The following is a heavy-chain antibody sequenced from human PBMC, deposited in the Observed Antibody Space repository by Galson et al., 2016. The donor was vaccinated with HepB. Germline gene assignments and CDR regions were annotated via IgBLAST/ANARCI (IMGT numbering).Heavy chain of an antibody. D-gene: IGHD3-10*01. Sequence: SVKVSCKASGGSFSSYGISWVRQAPGQGLEWMGGVIPVFGTTNYAQKFQGRVTITADKSTNTAYMELRSLRSDDTAVYFCARALSRDMVRGVIDPFDSWGQGTLVTVSS. V-gene: IGHV1-69*06. J-gene: IGHJ4*01. CDR3: ARALSRDMVRGVIDPFDS. CDR1: GGSFSSYG. CDR2: VIPVFGTT.